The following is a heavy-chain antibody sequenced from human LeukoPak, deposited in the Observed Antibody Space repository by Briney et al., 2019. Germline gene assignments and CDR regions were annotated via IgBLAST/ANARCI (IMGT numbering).Heavy chain of an antibody. J-gene: IGHJ4*02. CDR1: GITFSNYA. CDR3: ATSRQWLVRYFDY. V-gene: IGHV3-23*01. CDR2: ISGSAHKI. D-gene: IGHD6-19*01. Sequence: PGGSLRLSCVASGITFSNYAVSWVRQAPEKGLDWVSVISGSAHKIRYADSVKGRFTISRDNSKNTLYLQMKSLRAEDTAVYYCATSRQWLVRYFDYWGQGTLATVSS.